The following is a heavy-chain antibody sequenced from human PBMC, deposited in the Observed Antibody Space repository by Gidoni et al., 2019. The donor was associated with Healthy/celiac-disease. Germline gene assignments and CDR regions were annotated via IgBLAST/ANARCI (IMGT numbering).Heavy chain of an antibody. J-gene: IGHJ4*02. CDR3: AKDLVVVVTAIRPLEGFDY. CDR1: GFTFSSYA. D-gene: IGHD2-21*02. Sequence: EVQLVESGGGLVQPGGSLRLSCAASGFTFSSYAMSWVRQAPGKGLEWVSAISGSGGSTYYADSVKGRFTISRDNSKNTLYLQMNSLRAEDTAVYYCAKDLVVVVTAIRPLEGFDYWGQGTLVTVSS. V-gene: IGHV3-23*04. CDR2: ISGSGGST.